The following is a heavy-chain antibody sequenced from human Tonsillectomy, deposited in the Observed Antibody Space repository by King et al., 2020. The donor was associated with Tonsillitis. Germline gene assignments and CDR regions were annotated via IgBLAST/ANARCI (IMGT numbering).Heavy chain of an antibody. CDR2: IIPIFGTA. D-gene: IGHD6-13*01. CDR1: GGTFSSYA. Sequence: VQLVESGAEVKKPGSSVKVSCKASGGTFSSYAISWVRQAPGQGLEWMGGIIPIFGTANYEQKFQGRVTITADESTSTAYMELSSLRYDDTDVSYCASKLGYSTDYWGQGTLVTVSS. CDR3: ASKLGYSTDY. J-gene: IGHJ4*02. V-gene: IGHV1-69*01.